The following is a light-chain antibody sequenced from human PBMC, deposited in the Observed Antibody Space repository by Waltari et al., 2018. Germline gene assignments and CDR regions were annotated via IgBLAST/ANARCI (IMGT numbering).Light chain of an antibody. J-gene: IGKJ2*01. CDR2: GAS. Sequence: EIVMTLSPATPSLSPGEGATLSCRASQSVSNKLAWYQQKPGQAPRLLIYGASTRATGIPARFSGSGSGTEFTLTISSLQSEDFAIYVCQQYDDWPYTFGQGTKLDI. CDR1: QSVSNK. V-gene: IGKV3D-15*01. CDR3: QQYDDWPYT.